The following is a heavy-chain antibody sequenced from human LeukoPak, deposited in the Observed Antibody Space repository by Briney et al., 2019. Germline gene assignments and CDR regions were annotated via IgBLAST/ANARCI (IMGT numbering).Heavy chain of an antibody. D-gene: IGHD1-14*01. J-gene: IGHJ4*02. CDR2: IYYSGST. Sequence: PSETLSLTCTVSGDSVSSGSYYWSWIRQHPGKGLEWIGYIYYSGSTYYNPSLKSRVTISVDTSKNQFSLKLSSVTAADTAVYYCARDRPGYFDYWGQGTLVTVSS. V-gene: IGHV4-31*03. CDR1: GDSVSSGSYY. CDR3: ARDRPGYFDY.